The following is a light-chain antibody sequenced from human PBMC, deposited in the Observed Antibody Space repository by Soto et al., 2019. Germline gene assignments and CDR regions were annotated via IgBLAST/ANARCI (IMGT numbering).Light chain of an antibody. V-gene: IGLV2-14*01. J-gene: IGLJ3*02. CDR2: EVI. CDR3: TSYTNSGTWV. CDR1: SSDVGGYNY. Sequence: QSVLTQPAAVSGSPGQSITISCAGTSSDVGGYNYVSWYQQHPDKAPKLMIYEVINRPSGVSNRFSGSKSGNTASLTISGRQAEDEADYYCTSYTNSGTWVFGGGTKLTVL.